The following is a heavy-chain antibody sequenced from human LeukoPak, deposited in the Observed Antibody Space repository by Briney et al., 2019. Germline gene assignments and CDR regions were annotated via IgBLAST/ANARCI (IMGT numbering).Heavy chain of an antibody. Sequence: GSSVKVSCKASGYTFTSYGISWVRQAPGQGLEWMGWISAYNGNTNYAQKLQGRVTMTTDTSTSTAYMELRSLRSDDTAVYYCARDSGYSSSSVFDYWGQGTLVTVSS. CDR2: ISAYNGNT. CDR1: GYTFTSYG. D-gene: IGHD6-6*01. CDR3: ARDSGYSSSSVFDY. J-gene: IGHJ4*02. V-gene: IGHV1-18*01.